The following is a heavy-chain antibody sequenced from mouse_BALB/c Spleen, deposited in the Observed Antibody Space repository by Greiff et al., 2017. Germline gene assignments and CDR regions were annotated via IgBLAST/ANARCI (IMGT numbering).Heavy chain of an antibody. Sequence: EVQRVESGPGLVKPSQSLSLTCTVTGYSITSDYAWNWIRQLPGNKLEWMGYISYSGSTSYNPSLKSRISITRDTSKNQCFLQLNSVTTEDTATYYCARDSSYYSGIADWGQGTLVTVSA. CDR3: ARDSSYYSGIAD. D-gene: IGHD2-12*01. V-gene: IGHV3-2*02. CDR1: GYSITSDYA. J-gene: IGHJ3*01. CDR2: ISYSGST.